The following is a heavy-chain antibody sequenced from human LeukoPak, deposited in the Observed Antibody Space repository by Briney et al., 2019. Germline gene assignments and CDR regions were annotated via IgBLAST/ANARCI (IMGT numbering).Heavy chain of an antibody. Sequence: GGSLRLSCAASGFTFTSYSMSWVRQAPGKGLEWVSAISNSGGYTYYADSVKGRFTISRDNSKNSLYLQMNSLRAEDTALYFCAKKGQYYGNYPLDYWGQGTLVTLSS. CDR3: AKKGQYYGNYPLDY. J-gene: IGHJ4*02. CDR2: ISNSGGYT. CDR1: GFTFTSYS. V-gene: IGHV3-23*01. D-gene: IGHD1-7*01.